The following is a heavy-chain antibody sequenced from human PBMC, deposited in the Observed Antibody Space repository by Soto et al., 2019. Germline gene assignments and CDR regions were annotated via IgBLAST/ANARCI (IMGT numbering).Heavy chain of an antibody. Sequence: QVQLVESGEGVVQPGRSLRLSCAASGFTFSSYGMHWVRQAPGKGLEWVALIWYDGSKKYYADSVKGRFTISRDDSKNTLYLQMNSLRAEDTAVYYCARGSEGNAFDMWGPGTMVTVSS. CDR1: GFTFSSYG. CDR2: IWYDGSKK. V-gene: IGHV3-33*01. CDR3: ARGSEGNAFDM. J-gene: IGHJ3*02. D-gene: IGHD3-10*01.